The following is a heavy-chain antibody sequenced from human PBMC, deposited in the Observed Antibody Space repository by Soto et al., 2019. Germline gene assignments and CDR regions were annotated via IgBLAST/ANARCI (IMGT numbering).Heavy chain of an antibody. V-gene: IGHV3-9*01. CDR3: AKDRSSGSPYYGMDF. Sequence: PGGSLRLSCAASGFTFGDYAMHWVRQVPGKGLEWVSGFKWNSGDVGYADSVKGRFTISRDNAKNSLYLQMNSLRPEDTAVYYCAKDRSSGSPYYGMDFWGQGTMVTVS. CDR1: GFTFGDYA. D-gene: IGHD3-10*01. CDR2: FKWNSGDV. J-gene: IGHJ6*02.